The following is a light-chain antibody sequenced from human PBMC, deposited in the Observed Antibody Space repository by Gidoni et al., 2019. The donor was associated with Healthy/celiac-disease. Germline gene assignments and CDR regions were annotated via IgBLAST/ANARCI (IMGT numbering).Light chain of an antibody. CDR2: GAS. CDR1: KSVSSSY. V-gene: IGKV3-20*01. J-gene: IGKJ1*01. CDR3: QQYGSSPPWT. Sequence: EIVLTQSPGPLSLSPGERATLSCRASKSVSSSYLAWYQQKPGQAPRLLIYGASSRATGSPDRCSGSGSGTDFTLTISRLEPEDVAVYYCQQYGSSPPWTFGQXTKVEIK.